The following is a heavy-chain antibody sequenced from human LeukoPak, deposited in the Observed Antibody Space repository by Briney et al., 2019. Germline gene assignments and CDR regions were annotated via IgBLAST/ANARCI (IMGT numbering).Heavy chain of an antibody. D-gene: IGHD1-26*01. CDR3: ARGSSGSYLNYFDY. Sequence: ASVTVSFTASASTFTNYYLNCVRQPPGQGLEWMGVIDPSGGSTSYAQKFQGRVTMTRDVSTSTVYMKLSSLRSEDTAVYHCARGSSGSYLNYFDYWGQGTLVTVSS. J-gene: IGHJ4*02. CDR1: ASTFTNYY. CDR2: IDPSGGST. V-gene: IGHV1-46*01.